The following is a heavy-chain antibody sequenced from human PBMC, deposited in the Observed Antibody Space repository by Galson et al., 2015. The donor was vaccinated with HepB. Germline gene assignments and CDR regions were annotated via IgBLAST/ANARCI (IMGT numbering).Heavy chain of an antibody. D-gene: IGHD6-19*01. CDR2: IYYSGST. CDR3: AIAGEAVAGRFDY. CDR1: GGSISSGGYY. J-gene: IGHJ4*02. V-gene: IGHV4-31*03. Sequence: LSLTCTVSGGSISSGGYYWSWIRQHPGKGLEWIGYIYYSGSTYYNPSLKSRVTISVDTYKNQFSRKLSSVTAADTAVYYCAIAGEAVAGRFDYWGQGTLVTVSS.